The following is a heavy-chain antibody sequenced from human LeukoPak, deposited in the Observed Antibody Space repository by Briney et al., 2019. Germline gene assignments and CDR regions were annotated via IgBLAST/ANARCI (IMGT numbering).Heavy chain of an antibody. CDR3: ARGPMTVGASPFDY. Sequence: HPSETLSLTCAVYGGSFSGYYWSWIRQPPGKGLEWIGEINHSGSTNYNPSLKSRVTISVDTSKNQFSLKLSSVTAADTAVYYCARGPMTVGASPFDYWGQGTLVTVSS. D-gene: IGHD1-26*01. CDR2: INHSGST. V-gene: IGHV4-34*01. J-gene: IGHJ4*02. CDR1: GGSFSGYY.